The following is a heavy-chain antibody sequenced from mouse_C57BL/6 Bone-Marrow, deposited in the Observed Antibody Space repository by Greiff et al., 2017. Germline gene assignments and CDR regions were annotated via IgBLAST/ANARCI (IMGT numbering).Heavy chain of an antibody. CDR2: IDPSDSYT. V-gene: IGHV1-59*01. CDR1: GYTFTSYW. Sequence: QVQLQQPGAELVRPGTSVKLSCKASGYTFTSYWMHWVKQRPGQGLEWIGVIDPSDSYTNYNQKFKGKATLTVDTSSSPAYMQLSSLTSEDSAVYYCARRWLLRAMDYWGQGTSVTVSS. CDR3: ARRWLLRAMDY. D-gene: IGHD2-3*01. J-gene: IGHJ4*01.